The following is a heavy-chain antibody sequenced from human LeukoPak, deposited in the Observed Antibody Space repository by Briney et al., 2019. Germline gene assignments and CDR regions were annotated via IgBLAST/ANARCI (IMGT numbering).Heavy chain of an antibody. V-gene: IGHV3-21*01. Sequence: PGGSLRLSCAASEFTFSRYTMNCVRQAPGKGLEWVSSISCSSSYIYCADSMKRRFTISRDNAKNSLYLQMNSLRAGDTAVYFCARGIYTSSPRNPKNFFDYWGQGTLVTVS. CDR1: EFTFSRYT. D-gene: IGHD2-2*02. CDR2: ISCSSSYI. CDR3: ARGIYTSSPRNPKNFFDY. J-gene: IGHJ4*02.